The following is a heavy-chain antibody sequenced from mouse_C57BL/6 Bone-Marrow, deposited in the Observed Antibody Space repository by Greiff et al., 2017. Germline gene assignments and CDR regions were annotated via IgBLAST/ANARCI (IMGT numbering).Heavy chain of an antibody. V-gene: IGHV5-17*01. CDR3: ERLYDGYSSWFAY. D-gene: IGHD2-3*01. CDR2: ISSGSSTI. Sequence: EVQLVESGGGLVKPGGSLKLSCAASGFTFSDYGMHWVRQAPEKGLEWVAYISSGSSTIYYADTVKGRFTISRDNAKNTLFLQMTSLRSEDTAMYYCERLYDGYSSWFAYWGQGTLVTVSA. J-gene: IGHJ3*01. CDR1: GFTFSDYG.